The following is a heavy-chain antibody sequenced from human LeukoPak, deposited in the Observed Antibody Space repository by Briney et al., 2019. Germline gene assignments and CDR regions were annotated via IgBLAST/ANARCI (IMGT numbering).Heavy chain of an antibody. V-gene: IGHV4-59*08. Sequence: SETLSLTCTVSGGSISSYYWSWIRQPPGKGLEWIGYIYYSGSTNYNPSLKSRVTISVDTSKNQFSLKLSSVTAADTAVYYCARGGVYFDYWGQGTLVTVSS. CDR2: IYYSGST. CDR1: GGSISSYY. CDR3: ARGGVYFDY. J-gene: IGHJ4*02. D-gene: IGHD3-16*01.